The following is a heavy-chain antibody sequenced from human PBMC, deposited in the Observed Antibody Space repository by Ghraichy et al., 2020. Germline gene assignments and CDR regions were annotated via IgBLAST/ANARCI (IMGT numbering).Heavy chain of an antibody. CDR1: GGSISSSSYY. V-gene: IGHV4-39*01. CDR2: IYYSGNT. Sequence: SETLSLTCTVSGGSISSSSYYWGWIRQPPGKGLEWIGSIYYSGNTYYNPSLKSRVTISIDTSKNQFSLKLSSVTVADTAVYYCARLEGYYYDSGGFSYYWGQGALVTVSS. CDR3: ARLEGYYYDSGGFSYY. D-gene: IGHD3-22*01. J-gene: IGHJ4*02.